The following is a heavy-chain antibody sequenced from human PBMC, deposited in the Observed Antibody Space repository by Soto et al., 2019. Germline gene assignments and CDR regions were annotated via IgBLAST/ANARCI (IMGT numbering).Heavy chain of an antibody. V-gene: IGHV3-30*18. Sequence: QVQLVESGGGVVQPGGSLRLSCAASGFTFSSFGIHWVRQAPGKGLEWVAVISYDGIDKNYGDSVKGRFTISRENSKNKVYLQMNSLRAEETAVYYCAKDLREMATIRPDYWGQGILVTVSS. CDR1: GFTFSSFG. CDR3: AKDLREMATIRPDY. D-gene: IGHD1-26*01. CDR2: ISYDGIDK. J-gene: IGHJ4*02.